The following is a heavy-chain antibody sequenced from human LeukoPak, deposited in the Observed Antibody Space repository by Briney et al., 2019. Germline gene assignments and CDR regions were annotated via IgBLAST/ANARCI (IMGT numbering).Heavy chain of an antibody. CDR3: ATWGELLPNDVGDDAFDI. CDR2: IIPILGIA. V-gene: IGHV1-69*04. J-gene: IGHJ3*02. CDR1: GGTFSSYA. Sequence: SVKVSCKASGGTFSSYAISWVRQAPGQGLEWMGRIIPILGIANYAQKFQGRVTITADKSTSTAYMELSSLRSEDTAVYYCATWGELLPNDVGDDAFDIWGQGTMVTVSS. D-gene: IGHD1-26*01.